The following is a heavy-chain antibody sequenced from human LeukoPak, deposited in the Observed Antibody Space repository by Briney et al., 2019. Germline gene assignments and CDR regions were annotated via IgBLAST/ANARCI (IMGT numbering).Heavy chain of an antibody. Sequence: SETLSLTCSVSGGSISTYYWSWIRQSAGKGLEWIGRIYKSGSSNYNPFLKSRVSMSVDSSKNHFSLNLTSVTAEDTAVYYCARARSSGSYSAGYFDYWGQGTLVTVSS. V-gene: IGHV4-4*07. D-gene: IGHD3-10*01. J-gene: IGHJ4*02. CDR2: IYKSGSS. CDR3: ARARSSGSYSAGYFDY. CDR1: GGSISTYY.